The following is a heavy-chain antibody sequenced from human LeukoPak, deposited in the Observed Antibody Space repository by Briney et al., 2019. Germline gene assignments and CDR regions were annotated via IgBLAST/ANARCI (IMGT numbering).Heavy chain of an antibody. CDR2: IYYSGST. CDR3: ARAPTPPRVESSSWESVWFDP. D-gene: IGHD6-13*01. CDR1: GGSISSSSYY. J-gene: IGHJ5*02. Sequence: SETLSLTCTVSGGSISSSSYYWGWIRQPPGKGLEWIGSIYYSGSTYYNPSLKSRVTISVDTSKNQFSLKLSSVTAADTAVYYCARAPTPPRVESSSWESVWFDPWGQGTLVTVSS. V-gene: IGHV4-39*07.